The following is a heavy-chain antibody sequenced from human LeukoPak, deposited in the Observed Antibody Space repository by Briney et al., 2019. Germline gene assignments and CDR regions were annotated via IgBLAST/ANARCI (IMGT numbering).Heavy chain of an antibody. CDR1: GGSFSGYY. V-gene: IGHV4-34*01. CDR2: IYHSGST. Sequence: SETLSLTCAVYGGSFSGYYWGWIRQPPGKGLEWIGIIYHSGSTYYNPSLKSRVTISVDTSKNQFSLKLSSVTAADTAVYYCARGKGDKWELVEGWYFDLWGRGTLVTVSS. CDR3: ARGKGDKWELVEGWYFDL. D-gene: IGHD1-26*01. J-gene: IGHJ2*01.